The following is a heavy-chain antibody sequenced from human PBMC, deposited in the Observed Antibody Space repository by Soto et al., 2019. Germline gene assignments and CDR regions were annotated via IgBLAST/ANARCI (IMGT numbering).Heavy chain of an antibody. J-gene: IGHJ4*02. Sequence: QITLRESGPTRVRPTQPLTLTCSFSGFSLTTTGVGVGWIRQPPGEAPEWLAVIYWDDDKRYSPSLKSRLTITKDTSKNQVVLTMNNMDPVDTGTYYCAHRAVDSGRYWDGGYFDIWGQGTPVTVSP. CDR2: IYWDDDK. V-gene: IGHV2-5*02. D-gene: IGHD1-26*01. CDR3: AHRAVDSGRYWDGGYFDI. CDR1: GFSLTTTGVG.